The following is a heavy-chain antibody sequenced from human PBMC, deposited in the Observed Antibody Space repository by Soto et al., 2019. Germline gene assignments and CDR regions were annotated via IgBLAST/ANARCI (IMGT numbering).Heavy chain of an antibody. J-gene: IGHJ5*01. D-gene: IGHD2-15*01. CDR1: GDSISTVDYF. V-gene: IGHV4-30-4*01. Sequence: PSETLSLTCSVSGDSISTVDYFWAWIRQPPGQALEYIGYIYKSTTTYYNPSFESRVAISLDTSKSQFSLTETSVTAADTAVYFCARGRYCLTGRCFPNWFDSWGQGTLVTVSS. CDR3: ARGRYCLTGRCFPNWFDS. CDR2: IYKSTTT.